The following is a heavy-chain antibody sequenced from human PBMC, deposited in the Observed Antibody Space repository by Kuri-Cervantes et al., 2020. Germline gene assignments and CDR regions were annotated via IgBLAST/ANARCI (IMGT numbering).Heavy chain of an antibody. Sequence: GESLKISCATSGFNVSNAWTSWVRQAPGKGLEWVANIKQDGSEKYYVDSVKGRFTISRDNAKNSLYLQMNSLRAEDTAVYYCARDPAGYGDPTGYWGQGTLVTVSS. CDR2: IKQDGSEK. CDR3: ARDPAGYGDPTGY. CDR1: GFNVSNAW. V-gene: IGHV3-7*01. D-gene: IGHD4-17*01. J-gene: IGHJ4*02.